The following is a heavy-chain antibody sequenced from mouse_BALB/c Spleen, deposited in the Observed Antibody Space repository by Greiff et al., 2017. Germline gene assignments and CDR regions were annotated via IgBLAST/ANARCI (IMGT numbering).Heavy chain of an antibody. V-gene: IGHV1S56*01. CDR3: ARGGLPLIYYAMDY. CDR1: GYTFTSYY. CDR2: IYPGDGST. D-gene: IGHD3-3*01. J-gene: IGHJ4*01. Sequence: VQLQQSGPELVKPGASVKMSCKASGYTFTSYYIHWVKQRPGQGLEWIGWIYPGDGSTKYNEKFKGKTTLTADKSSSTAYMLLSSLASEDSAVYFGARGGLPLIYYAMDYWGQGTSVTVSS.